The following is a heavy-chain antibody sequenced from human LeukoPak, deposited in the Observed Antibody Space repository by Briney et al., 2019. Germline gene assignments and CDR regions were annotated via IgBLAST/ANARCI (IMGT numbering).Heavy chain of an antibody. V-gene: IGHV3-7*01. D-gene: IGHD3-10*01. J-gene: IGHJ4*02. CDR3: ARKLWPGDY. Sequence: GGSLRLSCAASGFTFRSYWMGWVRQAPGTGLEWVADIKQDGSEENYVDSVKGRFTISRDNARTSLYLQMNSLRVEDTAVFYCARKLWPGDYWGQGILVTVSS. CDR2: IKQDGSEE. CDR1: GFTFRSYW.